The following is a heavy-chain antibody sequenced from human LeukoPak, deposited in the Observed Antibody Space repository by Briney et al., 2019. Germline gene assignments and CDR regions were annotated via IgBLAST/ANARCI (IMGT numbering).Heavy chain of an antibody. Sequence: GGSLRLSCATSGFTLSGYWMHWVRQVPEKGLVLVSRIDNGGSGTTYADSVRGRFTISRDNSQNTLYLQMDSLRAEDTALYYCAKEYSGYDFVYWGQGTLVTVSS. CDR1: GFTLSGYW. V-gene: IGHV3-74*01. J-gene: IGHJ4*02. CDR3: AKEYSGYDFVY. D-gene: IGHD5-12*01. CDR2: IDNGGSGT.